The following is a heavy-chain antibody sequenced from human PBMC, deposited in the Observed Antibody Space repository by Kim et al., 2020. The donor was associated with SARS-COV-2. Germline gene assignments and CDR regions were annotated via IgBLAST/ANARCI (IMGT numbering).Heavy chain of an antibody. CDR2: ISDDGSKT. V-gene: IGHV3-30*18. CDR1: GFTFSTYA. J-gene: IGHJ4*02. Sequence: GGSLRLSCATFGFTFSTYAMHWVRQAPGKGLEYVALISDDGSKTYYGDYVKGRFTISRDNSKNTLSLQMNSLRAEDTAVYYCAKDQAHYDILTGLDYWGQGTLVAVSS. CDR3: AKDQAHYDILTGLDY. D-gene: IGHD3-9*01.